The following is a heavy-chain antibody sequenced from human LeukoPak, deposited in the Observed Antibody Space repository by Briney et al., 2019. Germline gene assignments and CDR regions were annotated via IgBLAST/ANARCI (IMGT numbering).Heavy chain of an antibody. J-gene: IGHJ5*02. D-gene: IGHD3-10*01. CDR2: IYYSGST. V-gene: IGHV4-61*10. CDR3: ARVGYYGSGSYPNWFDP. CDR1: GGSISSGSYY. Sequence: PSETLSLTCTVSGGSISSGSYYWNWIRQPAGKGLEWIGYIYYSGSTNYNPSLKSRVTISVDTSKNQFSLKLSSVTAADTAVYYCARVGYYGSGSYPNWFDPWGQGTLVTVSS.